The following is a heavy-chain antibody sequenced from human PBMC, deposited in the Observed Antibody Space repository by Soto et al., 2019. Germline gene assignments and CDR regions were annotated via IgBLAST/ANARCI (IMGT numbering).Heavy chain of an antibody. D-gene: IGHD4-17*01. Sequence: EVQLLEAGGGLVHPGGSLRLSCAASGFNFRNYGMSWVRQAPGKGLEWLSAIVGIGDTAYYADSVRGRFTISRDNSKNTLYLQLNDRGAEDTAIYYCAKDYDYGDSLPFDYWGQGTLVTVSS. CDR1: GFNFRNYG. CDR3: AKDYDYGDSLPFDY. J-gene: IGHJ4*02. CDR2: IVGIGDTA. V-gene: IGHV3-23*01.